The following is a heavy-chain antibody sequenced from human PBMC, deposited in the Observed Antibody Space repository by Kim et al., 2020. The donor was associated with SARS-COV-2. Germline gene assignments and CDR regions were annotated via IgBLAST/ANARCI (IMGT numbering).Heavy chain of an antibody. D-gene: IGHD4-17*01. CDR1: GGSIRSYY. J-gene: IGHJ4*02. CDR2: IYYSGST. CDR3: ARMGEYYGDPFDY. V-gene: IGHV4-59*01. Sequence: SETLSLTCTVSGGSIRSYYWSWIRQPPGKGLEWIGYIYYSGSTNYNPSLKSRVIISVDTSKNQFSLKLSSVTAADTALYYCARMGEYYGDPFDYWGQGTLVTVSS.